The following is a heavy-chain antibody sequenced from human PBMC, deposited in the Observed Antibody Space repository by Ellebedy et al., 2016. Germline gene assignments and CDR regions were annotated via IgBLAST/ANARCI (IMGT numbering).Heavy chain of an antibody. CDR3: ASYDYGGNSPFDP. CDR1: GVSITNNY. Sequence: SETLSLTXTVSGVSITNNYWSWIRQPPGKGLEWIAYIYYTGKTEYNPSLKSRVTISVDTSKNQFSLKLNSVTAADTAVYYCASYDYGGNSPFDPWGQGTLVTVSS. CDR2: IYYTGKT. V-gene: IGHV4-59*01. D-gene: IGHD4-23*01. J-gene: IGHJ5*02.